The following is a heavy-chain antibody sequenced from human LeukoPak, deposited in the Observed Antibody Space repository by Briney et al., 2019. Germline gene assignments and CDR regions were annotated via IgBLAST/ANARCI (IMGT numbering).Heavy chain of an antibody. D-gene: IGHD5-24*01. J-gene: IGHJ4*02. CDR3: ARVRDGYNPPDY. Sequence: GGSLRLSCAASGFTVSSNYMSWVRQAPGKGLEWVSVIYSGGSTYYADSVKGRFTNSRDNSKNTLYLQMNSLRAEDTAVYYCARVRDGYNPPDYWGQGTLVTVSS. CDR1: GFTVSSNY. V-gene: IGHV3-66*01. CDR2: IYSGGST.